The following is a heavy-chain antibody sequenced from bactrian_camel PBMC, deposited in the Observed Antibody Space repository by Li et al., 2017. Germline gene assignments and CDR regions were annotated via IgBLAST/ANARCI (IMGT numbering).Heavy chain of an antibody. CDR1: GVRNC. V-gene: IGHV3S66*01. CDR3: AASWKTACRGPFWLQPRVHNA. CDR2: IVVGDSST. Sequence: QLVESGGGSVQAGGSLRLSCAASGVRNCMGWFRQAPGREREGVASIVVGDSSTNYADSVLGRFTISEDIADNTVSLQMNSLKPDDGGMYYCAASWKTACRGPFWLQPRVHNAWGQGTQVTVS. J-gene: IGHJ6*01. D-gene: IGHD1*01.